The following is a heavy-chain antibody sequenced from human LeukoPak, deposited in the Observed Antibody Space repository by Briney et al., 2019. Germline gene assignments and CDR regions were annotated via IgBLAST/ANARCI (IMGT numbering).Heavy chain of an antibody. V-gene: IGHV4-59*08. D-gene: IGHD1-26*01. CDR2: IYYSGST. CDR3: ARQGGRYGKYDFDY. CDR1: GGSISSYY. J-gene: IGHJ4*02. Sequence: PSETLSLTCTVSGGSISSYYWSWIRQPPGKGLEWIGYIYYSGSTNCNPSLKSRVTISVDTSKNQFSLKLSSVTAADTAVYYCARQGGRYGKYDFDYWGQGTLVTVSS.